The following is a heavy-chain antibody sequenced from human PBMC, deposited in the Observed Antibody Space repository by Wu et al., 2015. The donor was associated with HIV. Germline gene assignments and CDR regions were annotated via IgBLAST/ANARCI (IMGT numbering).Heavy chain of an antibody. D-gene: IGHD6-13*01. CDR1: GGTLRDYA. V-gene: IGHV1-69*12. CDR3: ARGRYSSSWYFPSAFDI. Sequence: QVQLVQSGAEVKKPGSSVKVSCKASGGTLRDYAISWVRQAPGQGLEWMGGISPRFGTAHYAQKFQGRVTITADESTSTAYMELSSLRSEDTAVYYCARGRYSSSWYFPSAFDIWGQGTMVTVSS. J-gene: IGHJ3*02. CDR2: ISPRFGTA.